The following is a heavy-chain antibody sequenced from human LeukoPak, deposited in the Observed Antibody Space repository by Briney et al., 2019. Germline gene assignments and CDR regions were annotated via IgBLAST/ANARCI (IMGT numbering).Heavy chain of an antibody. V-gene: IGHV4-59*11. CDR2: IHYTGKP. D-gene: IGHD3-16*01. CDR3: ARFGVDYDMDV. Sequence: SETLSLTCSVSGGPISGHYWTWIRQPPGKGLEWIGQIHYTGKPDYNPSLKSRITISVDTSKNQVSLQVSSVTAADSAIYYCARFGVDYDMDVWGHGTTVTVFS. J-gene: IGHJ6*02. CDR1: GGPISGHY.